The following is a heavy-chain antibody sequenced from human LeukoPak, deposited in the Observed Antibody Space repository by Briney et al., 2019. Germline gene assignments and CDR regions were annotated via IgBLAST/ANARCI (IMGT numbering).Heavy chain of an antibody. J-gene: IGHJ4*02. CDR1: GGSISSYY. CDR2: IYTSGST. D-gene: IGHD2-2*01. V-gene: IGHV4-4*07. Sequence: PSETLSLTCTVSGGSISSYYWSWIRQPAGKGLEWIGRIYTSGSTNYNPSLKSRVTMSVDTSKNQFSLKLSSVTAADTAVYYCARDNPRLGYCSSTSCYLFDYWGQGTLVTVSS. CDR3: ARDNPRLGYCSSTSCYLFDY.